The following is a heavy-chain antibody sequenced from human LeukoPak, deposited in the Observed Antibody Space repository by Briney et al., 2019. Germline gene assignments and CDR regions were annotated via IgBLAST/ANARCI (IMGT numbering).Heavy chain of an antibody. V-gene: IGHV4-61*05. CDR3: ARSGGGWVDY. CDR1: GGSISSSSYY. CDR2: IYYSGST. Sequence: PSETLSLTCTVSGGSISSSSYYWGWIRQPPGKGLEWIGYIYYSGSTNYNPSLKSRVTISVDTSKNQFSLKLSSVTAADTAVYYCARSGGGWVDYWGQGTLVTVSS. J-gene: IGHJ4*02. D-gene: IGHD3-10*01.